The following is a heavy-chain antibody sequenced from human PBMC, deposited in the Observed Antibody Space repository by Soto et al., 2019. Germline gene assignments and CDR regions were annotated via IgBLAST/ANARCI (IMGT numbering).Heavy chain of an antibody. CDR3: ARRHGPFDF. CDR2: IYYSGST. J-gene: IGHJ4*02. CDR1: GSSISNYY. Sequence: QVQLQESGPGLVKPSETLSLTCTVSGSSISNYYWSWILQRPGKGLEWIGYIYYSGSTSYNPSLKSPVTISVDTSKNQFSLKLSSVTAADTAVYYCARRHGPFDFWGQGTLVTVSS. V-gene: IGHV4-59*01.